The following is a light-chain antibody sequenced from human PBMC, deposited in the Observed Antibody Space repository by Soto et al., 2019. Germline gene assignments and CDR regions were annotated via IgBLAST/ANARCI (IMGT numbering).Light chain of an antibody. CDR3: QQYDRSPWT. CDR1: QSVSSSY. Sequence: EIVLTQSPGTLSLSPGERDTLSCRASQSVSSSYLAWYQQKPGQAPRLLICGASSRATGIPDRFSASGSGTDFTLTISRQEPDDFAVYYCQQYDRSPWTFGQGTKVEIK. CDR2: GAS. J-gene: IGKJ1*01. V-gene: IGKV3-20*01.